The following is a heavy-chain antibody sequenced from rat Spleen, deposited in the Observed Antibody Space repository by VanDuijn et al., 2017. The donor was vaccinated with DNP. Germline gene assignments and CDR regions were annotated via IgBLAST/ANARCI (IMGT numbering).Heavy chain of an antibody. J-gene: IGHJ2*01. CDR3: TTVLGEGYYFDY. Sequence: EVLLVESDGGLVQPGRSLKLSCAASGFTFSDYYMAWVRQAPTKGLEWVATISYDGSSTYYRDSVKGRFTISRDNAKSTLYLQMDSLRSEDTATYYCTTVLGEGYYFDYWGQGVMVTVSP. CDR1: GFTFSDYY. CDR2: ISYDGSST. D-gene: IGHD5-1*01. V-gene: IGHV5-29*01.